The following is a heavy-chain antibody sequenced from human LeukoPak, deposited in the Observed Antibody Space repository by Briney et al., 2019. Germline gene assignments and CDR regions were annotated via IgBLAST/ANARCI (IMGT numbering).Heavy chain of an antibody. Sequence: GGSLRLSCAASGFTFSSYAMSWVRQAPGKGLEWVSGISGSGGSTYYADSVKGRFTISRDNSKNTLYLQMNSLRAEDTAVYYCVSQAAAGTKCYFDYWGQGTLVTVSS. CDR3: VSQAAAGTKCYFDY. V-gene: IGHV3-23*01. J-gene: IGHJ4*02. D-gene: IGHD6-13*01. CDR2: ISGSGGST. CDR1: GFTFSSYA.